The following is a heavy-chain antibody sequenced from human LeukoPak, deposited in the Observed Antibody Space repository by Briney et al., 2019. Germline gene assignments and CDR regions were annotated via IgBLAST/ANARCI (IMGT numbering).Heavy chain of an antibody. CDR3: ARDQRRDGYNFS. V-gene: IGHV1-69*04. CDR1: GGTFSSYT. CDR2: IIPILGIA. Sequence: SVKVSCKASGGTFSSYTISWVRQAPGQGLEWMGRIIPILGIANYAQKFQGRVTITADKPTSTAYMELSSLRSEDTAVYYCARDQRRDGYNFSWGQGTLVTVSS. D-gene: IGHD5-24*01. J-gene: IGHJ5*02.